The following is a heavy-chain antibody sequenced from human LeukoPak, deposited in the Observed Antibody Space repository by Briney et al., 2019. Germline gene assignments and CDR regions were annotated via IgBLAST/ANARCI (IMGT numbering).Heavy chain of an antibody. CDR2: IYYSGST. CDR1: GGSISSGGYY. D-gene: IGHD1-7*01. J-gene: IGHJ3*02. Sequence: SETLSLTCTVSGGSISSGGYYWSWIRQHPGKGLEWIGYIYYSGSTYYNPSLKSRVTISVDTSKNQFSLKLSSVTAADTAVYYCARGNWNYVGAFGIWGQGTMVTVSS. V-gene: IGHV4-31*03. CDR3: ARGNWNYVGAFGI.